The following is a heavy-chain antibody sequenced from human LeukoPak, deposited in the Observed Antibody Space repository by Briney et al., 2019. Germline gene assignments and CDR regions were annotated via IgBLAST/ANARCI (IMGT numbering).Heavy chain of an antibody. D-gene: IGHD3-10*01. J-gene: IGHJ4*02. V-gene: IGHV4-59*01. Sequence: PSETLSLTCTVSGGSISSYYWSCIRQPPGKGLEWIGYIYYSGSTNYNPSLKSRVTISVDTSKNQFSLKLSPVTAADTAVYYCARGRGSGSYSPFFDYWGQGTLVTVSS. CDR3: ARGRGSGSYSPFFDY. CDR2: IYYSGST. CDR1: GGSISSYY.